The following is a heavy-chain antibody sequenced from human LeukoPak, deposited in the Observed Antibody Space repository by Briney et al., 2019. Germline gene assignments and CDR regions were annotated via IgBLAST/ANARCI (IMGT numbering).Heavy chain of an antibody. CDR2: TYYRSKWYN. CDR3: ARVHSSRYYDYYYGMDV. J-gene: IGHJ6*02. V-gene: IGHV6-1*01. Sequence: SPTILLTWVISGGCIYYDSAAWSWIRQFPSRGLEWLGRTYYRSKWYNDFAPSVKIRITINPDTSKNQFSLQLTSVTPEDTAVYYCARVHSSRYYDYYYGMDVWGQGSTVTVSS. CDR1: GGCIYYDSAA. D-gene: IGHD6-13*01.